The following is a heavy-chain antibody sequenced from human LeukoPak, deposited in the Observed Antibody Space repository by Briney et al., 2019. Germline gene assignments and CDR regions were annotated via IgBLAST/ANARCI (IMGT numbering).Heavy chain of an antibody. D-gene: IGHD3-10*01. CDR2: TSGII. CDR1: GCSISSHY. Sequence: SETLSLTCAVSGCSISSHYWSWIRQPPGKGLEWIGYTSGIISDNPSLKSRVAVSVDPSQNQVSLSLTSVTAADTAVYYCARGRNGALALIRGIKRTSYFDFWDQGALVTVSS. J-gene: IGHJ4*02. V-gene: IGHV4-59*11. CDR3: ARGRNGALALIRGIKRTSYFDF.